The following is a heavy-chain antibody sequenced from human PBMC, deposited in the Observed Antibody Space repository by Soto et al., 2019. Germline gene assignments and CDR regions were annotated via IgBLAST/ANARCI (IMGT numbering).Heavy chain of an antibody. CDR3: AKDMAGSYSYYYYYYGMDV. CDR2: ISWDGGST. V-gene: IGHV3-43*01. CDR1: GFTFDDYT. Sequence: GGSLRLSCAASGFTFDDYTMHWVRQAPGKGLEWVSLISWDGGSTYYADSVKGRFTISRDNSKNSLYLQMNSLRTEDTALYYCAKDMAGSYSYYYYYYGMDVWGQGTTVTVSS. J-gene: IGHJ6*02. D-gene: IGHD1-26*01.